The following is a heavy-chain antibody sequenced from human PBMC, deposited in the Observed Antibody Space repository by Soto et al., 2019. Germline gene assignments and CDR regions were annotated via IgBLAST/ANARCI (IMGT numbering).Heavy chain of an antibody. V-gene: IGHV3-7*01. Sequence: PGWSLRLSWAASGFTFSTYWMDWVRQTPGKGLEWVANINQDGSKKNYVDSVKGRFTISRDNAKNSLYLQMSSLTAEDSALYYXXRYLNXWGKGTQVNVSS. CDR1: GFTFSTYW. J-gene: IGHJ4*02. CDR2: INQDGSKK. CDR3: XRYLNX. D-gene: IGHD3-9*01.